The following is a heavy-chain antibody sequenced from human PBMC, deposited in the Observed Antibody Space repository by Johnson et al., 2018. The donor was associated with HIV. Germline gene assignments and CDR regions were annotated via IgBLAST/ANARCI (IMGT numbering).Heavy chain of an antibody. Sequence: QVQLVESGGGVVQPGRSLRLSCAASGFTFSNYPMHWVRQAPGKGLEWVAVISFDGSNKYYADSVKGRFTISRDNSKNTLYLQMSSLRAEDTAVYYFARPFQFLEWSDAFDMWCQGTMVTFSS. CDR2: ISFDGSNK. CDR1: GFTFSNYP. V-gene: IGHV3-30*04. CDR3: ARPFQFLEWSDAFDM. D-gene: IGHD3-3*01. J-gene: IGHJ3*02.